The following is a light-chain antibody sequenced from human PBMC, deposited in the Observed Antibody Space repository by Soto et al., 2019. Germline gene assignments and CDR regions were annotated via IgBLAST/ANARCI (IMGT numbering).Light chain of an antibody. Sequence: DIQMTQSPSSLSASIGDRVTITCRASQGIRKDLAWYQQKPGKVPKLLIYAASTLQSGVPSRFSGSGSETNFTLTVSSLQPEDFATYYCQNYNSALFTFGPGTKVDLK. CDR3: QNYNSALFT. CDR1: QGIRKD. V-gene: IGKV1-27*01. CDR2: AAS. J-gene: IGKJ3*01.